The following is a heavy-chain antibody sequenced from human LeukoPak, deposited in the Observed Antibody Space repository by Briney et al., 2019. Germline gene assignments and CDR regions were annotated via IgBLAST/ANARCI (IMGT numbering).Heavy chain of an antibody. J-gene: IGHJ6*03. CDR1: GFTFSDYY. V-gene: IGHV3-11*01. Sequence: GGSLRLSWAASGFTFSDYYMTWIRQAAGEGLEWVSYVSSSGSTMYYADSVKGRFTISRDNAKYSLSLKMSRLRAEDTAVYYCGWASYMDVWGNGTPVTVSS. CDR2: VSSSGSTM. CDR3: GWASYMDV. D-gene: IGHD1-26*01.